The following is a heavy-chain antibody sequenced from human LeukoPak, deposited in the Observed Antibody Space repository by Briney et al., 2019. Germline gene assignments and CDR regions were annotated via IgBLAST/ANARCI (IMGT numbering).Heavy chain of an antibody. CDR1: GFTFSSYR. V-gene: IGHV3-33*01. CDR2: ISYDASKE. Sequence: GGSLRLSCAASGFTFSSYRMYWVRQAPGKGLECVAIISYDASKEYYADSVKGRFTISRDNSKNTLYLQMNSLRAEDTAVYYCARGRDGRGYYAEFDYWGQGTLVTVSS. D-gene: IGHD1-26*01. J-gene: IGHJ4*02. CDR3: ARGRDGRGYYAEFDY.